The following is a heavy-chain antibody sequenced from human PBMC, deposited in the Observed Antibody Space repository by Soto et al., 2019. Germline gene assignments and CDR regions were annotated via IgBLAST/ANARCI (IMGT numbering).Heavy chain of an antibody. J-gene: IGHJ5*02. CDR1: GYSFTSYW. V-gene: IGHV5-51*01. D-gene: IGHD5-12*01. CDR2: NHPSDFDT. Sequence: RGESLKISCKGSGYSFTSYWIGWVRQMPGKGLEWMGINHPSDFDTRYSPSFQGQVTISADKSISTAYLQWSSLRASDTAMYFCAIHSTGYEDSWGQGTLVTVSS. CDR3: AIHSTGYEDS.